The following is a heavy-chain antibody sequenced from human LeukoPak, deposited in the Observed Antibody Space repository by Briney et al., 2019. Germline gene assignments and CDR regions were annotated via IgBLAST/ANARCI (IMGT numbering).Heavy chain of an antibody. CDR1: GFTFSSYS. Sequence: GGSLRPSRAASGFTFSSYSMNWGREAAGPGVKWFSSISSSSSYISYADSVKGRFTISRDSSKNILHLQMNSLRAEDTAVYYCARGPSGYHNTGGQGTLVTVSS. CDR2: ISSSSSYI. CDR3: ARGPSGYHNT. V-gene: IGHV3-21*01. J-gene: IGHJ4*02. D-gene: IGHD5-12*01.